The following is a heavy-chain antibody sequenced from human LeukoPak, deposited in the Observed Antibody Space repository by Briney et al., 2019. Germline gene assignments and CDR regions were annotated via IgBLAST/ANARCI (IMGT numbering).Heavy chain of an antibody. D-gene: IGHD6-19*01. V-gene: IGHV4-59*12. CDR2: IYYSGST. J-gene: IGHJ4*02. CDR3: VRGGYTSGWYYFDY. Sequence: SETLSLTCTVSGGSISSYYWSWIRQPPGKGLEWIGYIYYSGSTNYNPSLKSRVTISADTSKNQFSLNLSSVTAADTAVYYCVRGGYTSGWYYFDYWGKGTLVSVSS. CDR1: GGSISSYY.